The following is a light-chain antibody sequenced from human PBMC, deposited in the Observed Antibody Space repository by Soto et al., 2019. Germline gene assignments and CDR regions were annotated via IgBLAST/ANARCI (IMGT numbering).Light chain of an antibody. CDR3: QQYGSPRPIT. Sequence: EIVLTQSPGTLSLSPGERAALSCRASQSVNNNFLAWYQQKPGQAPRLLIYAASSRATGIPDRFSGSGSGTDFTLTISRLEPEDFAVYYCQQYGSPRPITFGQGTRLES. CDR2: AAS. V-gene: IGKV3-20*01. CDR1: QSVNNNF. J-gene: IGKJ5*01.